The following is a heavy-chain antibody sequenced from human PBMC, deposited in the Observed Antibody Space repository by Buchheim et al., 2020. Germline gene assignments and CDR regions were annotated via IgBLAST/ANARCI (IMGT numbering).Heavy chain of an antibody. CDR2: MYNSGST. CDR1: GDSMERGGFY. V-gene: IGHV4-31*03. Sequence: QVQLQESGPGLVKPSQTLSLTCTVSGDSMERGGFYWNWIRQHPGMGLEFIGYMYNSGSTYFNPSLRSRVTISADTPKTQFSLKLSSVTAADTAVYFCARGTPRYYFDFWGQGTL. D-gene: IGHD3-10*01. J-gene: IGHJ4*02. CDR3: ARGTPRYYFDF.